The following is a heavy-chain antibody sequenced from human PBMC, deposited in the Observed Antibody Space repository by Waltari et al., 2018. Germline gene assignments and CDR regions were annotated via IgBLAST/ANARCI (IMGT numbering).Heavy chain of an antibody. J-gene: IGHJ6*02. V-gene: IGHV4-34*01. CDR1: GGSFSGSY. Sequence: QVQLQQWGAGLLTPSETLSLPCAVYGGSFSGSYWSWIRPPPGKGLEWIGEINHSGSTNYNPSLKSRVTISVDTSKNQFSLKLSSVTAADTAVYYCARDYGSSWYYYYYGMDVWGQGTTVTVSS. D-gene: IGHD6-13*01. CDR2: INHSGST. CDR3: ARDYGSSWYYYYYGMDV.